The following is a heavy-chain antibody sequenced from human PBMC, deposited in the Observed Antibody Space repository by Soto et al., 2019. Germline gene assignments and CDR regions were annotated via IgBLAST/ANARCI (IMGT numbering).Heavy chain of an antibody. V-gene: IGHV4-59*01. CDR1: GGSISSYY. CDR3: ARTRHYYGSGSYLDYYYYMDV. D-gene: IGHD3-10*01. CDR2: IYYSGST. J-gene: IGHJ6*03. Sequence: SETLSLTCTVSGGSISSYYWSWIRQPPGKGLEWIGYIYYSGSTNYNPSLKSRVTISVDTSKNQFSLKLSSVTAADTAVYYCARTRHYYGSGSYLDYYYYMDVWGKGTTVTVSS.